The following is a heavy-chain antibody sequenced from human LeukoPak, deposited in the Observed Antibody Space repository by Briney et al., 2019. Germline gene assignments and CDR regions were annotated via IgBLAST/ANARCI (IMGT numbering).Heavy chain of an antibody. J-gene: IGHJ4*02. Sequence: GGSLRLSCAASGFTFSSYWMHWVRQAPGKGLVWVSRINSDGSSTSYADSVKGRFTISRDNSKNTLYLQMNSLRAEDTAVYYCARDRDGYSPFDYWGQGTLVTVSS. CDR1: GFTFSSYW. CDR2: INSDGSST. V-gene: IGHV3-74*01. D-gene: IGHD5-24*01. CDR3: ARDRDGYSPFDY.